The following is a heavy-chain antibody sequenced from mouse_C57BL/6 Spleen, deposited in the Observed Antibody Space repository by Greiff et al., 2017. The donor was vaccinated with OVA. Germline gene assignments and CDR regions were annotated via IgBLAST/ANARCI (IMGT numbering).Heavy chain of an antibody. CDR3: ARPTTVVAPYYAMDY. CDR2: IYPGSGNT. V-gene: IGHV1-84*01. CDR1: GYTFTDYY. J-gene: IGHJ4*01. D-gene: IGHD1-1*01. Sequence: LVESGPELVKPGASVKISCKASGYTFTDYYINWVKQRPGQGLEWIGWIYPGSGNTKYNEKFKGKATLTVDTSSSTAYMQLSSLTSEDSAVYFCARPTTVVAPYYAMDYWGQGTSVTVSS.